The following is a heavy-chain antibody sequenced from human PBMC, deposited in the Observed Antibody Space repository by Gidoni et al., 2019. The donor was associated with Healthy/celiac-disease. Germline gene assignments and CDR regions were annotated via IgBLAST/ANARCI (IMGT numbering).Heavy chain of an antibody. V-gene: IGHV3-23*01. CDR3: AKELAAAVDY. Sequence: EVQRLESGGGLVQPGGSLRLPCAASGFTFSSYAMSWVRQASGKGLEWVSAIRGSGGSTYYADSVKGRFTISRDNSKNTLYLQMNSLRAEDTAVYYCAKELAAAVDYWGQGTLVTVSS. CDR1: GFTFSSYA. D-gene: IGHD6-13*01. CDR2: IRGSGGST. J-gene: IGHJ4*02.